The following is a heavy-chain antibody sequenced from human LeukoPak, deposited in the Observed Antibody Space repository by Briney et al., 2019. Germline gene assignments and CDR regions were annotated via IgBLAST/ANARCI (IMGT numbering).Heavy chain of an antibody. V-gene: IGHV4-34*01. J-gene: IGHJ4*02. CDR2: INHSGST. CDR3: ARGFITIFGVDPFDY. D-gene: IGHD3-3*01. CDR1: GGSFSGYY. Sequence: SETLSLTCAVYGGSFSGYYWSWIRQPPGKGVEWIGEINHSGSTNYNPSLKSRVTISVDTSKNQFSLKLSSVTAADTAVYYCARGFITIFGVDPFDYWGQGTLVTVSS.